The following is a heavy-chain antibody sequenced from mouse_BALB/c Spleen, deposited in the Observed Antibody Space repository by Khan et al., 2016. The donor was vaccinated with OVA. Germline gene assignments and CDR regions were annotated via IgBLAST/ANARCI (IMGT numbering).Heavy chain of an antibody. CDR2: ISYSGNT. CDR1: GYSINSYYA. D-gene: IGHD1-1*01. CDR3: ARIYGGDFDY. Sequence: EVQLVESGPGLVKPSQSLSLTCTVTGYSINSYYAWNLIRQFPGNNLEWLGHISYSGNTKYNPSLKSRISITRDTSKNQFFLQLNSVTTEDTATYYCARIYGGDFDYWGQGTTLTVSS. V-gene: IGHV3-2*02. J-gene: IGHJ2*01.